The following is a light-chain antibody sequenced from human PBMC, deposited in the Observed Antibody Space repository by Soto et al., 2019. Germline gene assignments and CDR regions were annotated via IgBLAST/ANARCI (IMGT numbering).Light chain of an antibody. CDR3: QQRSDWLPIT. J-gene: IGKJ5*01. CDR2: AAS. CDR1: QSISSY. V-gene: IGKV1-39*01. Sequence: DIQMTQSPSPLSASVGDRVTITCRASQSISSYLNWYQQKPGKAPKLLIYAASSLQSGVPSRFSGSGSGTEFTLTISSLQPDDFATYYCQQRSDWLPITFGQGTRLEIK.